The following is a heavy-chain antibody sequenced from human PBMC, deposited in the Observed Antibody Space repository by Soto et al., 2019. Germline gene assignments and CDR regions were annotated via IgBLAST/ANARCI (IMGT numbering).Heavy chain of an antibody. Sequence: EAQLVESGGGLVQPGGSLRLTCAATGFTFCNYEMHWVHQPPGKGLVYVSDISNKGAQTDHAKSVKDRFNISRDNSEDALYLQMGTLRAKDIALSYCARRGEGRRLHNVYMDVWGKGTTVTV. CDR1: GFTFCNYE. CDR2: ISNKGAQT. J-gene: IGHJ6*03. V-gene: IGHV3-64*01. CDR3: ARRGEGRRLHNVYMDV. D-gene: IGHD3-10*01.